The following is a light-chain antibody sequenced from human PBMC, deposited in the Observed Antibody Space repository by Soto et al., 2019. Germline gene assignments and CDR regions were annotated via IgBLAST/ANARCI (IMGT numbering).Light chain of an antibody. V-gene: IGLV3-21*02. Sequence: SYELTQPPSVSVAPGQTARITCGGNNIGSKNVHWYQQKSGQAPVLVVYDESDRPSGIPERFSGSNSRDTATLTISRVEAGDGADYYCQVWDRLSDYVFGSGTKSPS. CDR3: QVWDRLSDYV. J-gene: IGLJ1*01. CDR1: NIGSKN. CDR2: DES.